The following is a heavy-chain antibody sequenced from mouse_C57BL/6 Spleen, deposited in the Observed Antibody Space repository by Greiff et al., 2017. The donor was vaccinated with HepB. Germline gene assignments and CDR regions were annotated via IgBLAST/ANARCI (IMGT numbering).Heavy chain of an antibody. CDR1: GYAFSSSW. D-gene: IGHD2-4*01. CDR3: ARTYDYDGWFAY. J-gene: IGHJ3*01. Sequence: VKLQESGPELVKPGASVKISCKASGYAFSSSWMNWVKQRPGKGLEWIGRIYPGDGDTNYNGKFKGKATLTADKSSSTAYMQLSSLTSEDSAVYFCARTYDYDGWFAYWGQGTLVTVSA. V-gene: IGHV1-82*01. CDR2: IYPGDGDT.